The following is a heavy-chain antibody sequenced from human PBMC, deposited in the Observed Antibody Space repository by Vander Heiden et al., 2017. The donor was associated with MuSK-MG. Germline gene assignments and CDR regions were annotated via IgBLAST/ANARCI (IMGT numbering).Heavy chain of an antibody. J-gene: IGHJ4*02. CDR1: GFTFSSYA. V-gene: IGHV3-23*01. D-gene: IGHD6-19*01. CDR2: ISGSGGST. Sequence: EVQLLESGGGLVQPGGSLRRSCAAAGFTFSSYAMGWVRQAPGKGLEWVSAISGSGGSTYYADSVKGRFTISRDNSKNTLYLQMNSLRAEDTAVYYCTIAVASRRDYFDYWGQGTLVTVSS. CDR3: TIAVASRRDYFDY.